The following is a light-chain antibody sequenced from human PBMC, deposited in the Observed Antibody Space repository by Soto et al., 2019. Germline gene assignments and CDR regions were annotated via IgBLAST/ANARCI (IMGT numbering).Light chain of an antibody. CDR2: EIS. CDR3: SSYAGTHIV. CDR1: SSDVGGYNY. J-gene: IGLJ1*01. V-gene: IGLV2-8*01. Sequence: QSALTKPPSASGSPGQSVAISCTGTSSDVGGYNYVSWYQQHPGKAPKLMIYEISKQPSGVPDRFSGSKSGNTASLTVSGLQAEDEADYFCSSYAGTHIVFGTGTKLTVL.